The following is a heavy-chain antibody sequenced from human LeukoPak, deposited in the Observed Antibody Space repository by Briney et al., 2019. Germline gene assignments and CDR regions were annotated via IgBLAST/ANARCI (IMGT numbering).Heavy chain of an antibody. D-gene: IGHD1/OR15-1a*01. CDR2: MNPKSGNT. V-gene: IGHV1-8*01. CDR1: GYTFTNYD. CDR3: ARGRNNNYYYMDV. Sequence: ASVKVSCTASGYTFTNYDIHWVRQATGQGLKWMGWMNPKSGNTAYGRKFQGRVTMTRNTSISTAYMELSSLRSEDTAVYFCARGRNNNYYYMDVWGKGTTVTV. J-gene: IGHJ6*03.